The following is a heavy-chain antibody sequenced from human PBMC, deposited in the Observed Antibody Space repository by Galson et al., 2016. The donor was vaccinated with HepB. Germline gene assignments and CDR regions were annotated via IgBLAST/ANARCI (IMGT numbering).Heavy chain of an antibody. V-gene: IGHV5-51*01. CDR1: GDTFIGYW. CDR2: IFPSDSTI. D-gene: IGHD2-15*01. Sequence: QSGAEVKKPGESLKISCQGSGDTFIGYWIVWVRQLPGKGLEWMGTIFPSDSTIKYSPSFRGTVTISADKSITTAYLQWSTHKASYTATFYCAGGRGGSYYEMYVWGQGTALTVS. J-gene: IGHJ6*02. CDR3: AGGRGGSYYEMYV.